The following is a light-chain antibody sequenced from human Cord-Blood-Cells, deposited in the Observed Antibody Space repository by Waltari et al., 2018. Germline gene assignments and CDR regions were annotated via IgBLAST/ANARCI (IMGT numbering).Light chain of an antibody. CDR1: SSNIGAGYD. V-gene: IGLV1-40*01. J-gene: IGLJ1*01. CDR3: QSYDSSLSGSYV. Sequence: QSVLTQPPSVSGAPGQRVTISCTGSSSNIGAGYDVHWYQQLPGTAPKLLIYGNSNRPSVVPDRISGSKSGPSAALAIAGLQAEDEADYYCQSYDSSLSGSYVFGTGTKVTVL. CDR2: GNS.